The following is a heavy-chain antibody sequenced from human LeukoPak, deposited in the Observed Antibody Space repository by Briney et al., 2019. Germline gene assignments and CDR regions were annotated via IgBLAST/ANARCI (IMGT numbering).Heavy chain of an antibody. CDR3: ARVAADGPDY. J-gene: IGHJ4*02. CDR1: GFTFSDYY. CDR2: ISSSGSTI. Sequence: GGSLRLSCAASGFTFSDYYMSWIRQAPGKRLEWVSYISSSGSTIYYADSVKGRFTISRDNAEKSLYLQMNSLRAEDTAVYYCARVAADGPDYWGQGTLVTVSS. V-gene: IGHV3-11*01. D-gene: IGHD6-13*01.